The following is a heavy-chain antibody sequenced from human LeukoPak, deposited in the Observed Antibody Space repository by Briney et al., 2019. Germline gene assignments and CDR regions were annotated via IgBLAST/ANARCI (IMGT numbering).Heavy chain of an antibody. Sequence: PSETLSLTCTVSGGSISSDNYYWGWIRQPPGKGLEWIGSIYYSGGTYYNPSLKSRVTISVDTSKNQISLKLSSVTAADTAVYYCASPPAGLGGYFHYWGQGTLVTVSS. V-gene: IGHV4-39*01. CDR2: IYYSGGT. CDR3: ASPPAGLGGYFHY. D-gene: IGHD6-19*01. CDR1: GGSISSDNYY. J-gene: IGHJ4*02.